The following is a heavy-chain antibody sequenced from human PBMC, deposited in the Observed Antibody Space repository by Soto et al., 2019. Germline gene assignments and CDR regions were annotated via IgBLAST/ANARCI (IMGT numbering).Heavy chain of an antibody. D-gene: IGHD3-10*01. V-gene: IGHV4-34*01. J-gene: IGHJ4*02. CDR3: ARGTYNYGSGSYFVRRDPFDY. CDR1: GGSFSGYY. CDR2: INHSGST. Sequence: SETLSLTCAVYGGSFSGYYWSWIRQPPGKGLEWIGEINHSGSTNYNPSLKSRVTISVDTSKNQFSLKLGSVTPADTAVYYCARGTYNYGSGSYFVRRDPFDYWGQGTLVTVSS.